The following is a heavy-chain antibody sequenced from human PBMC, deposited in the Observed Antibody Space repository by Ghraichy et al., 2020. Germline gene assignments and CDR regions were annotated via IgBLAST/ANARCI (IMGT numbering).Heavy chain of an antibody. CDR2: ISGSGDST. D-gene: IGHD6-19*01. V-gene: IGHV3-23*01. J-gene: IGHJ4*02. Sequence: GGSLRLSCEASGFHFNSYVMNSVRQSPEKGLEWVSSISGSGDSTYYADSVKGRFTISRDNSRNTLYLQMNSLRAEDTARYYCAKDQTLSTVWPYYFDYCGLGTLVPVS. CDR1: GFHFNSYV. CDR3: AKDQTLSTVWPYYFDY.